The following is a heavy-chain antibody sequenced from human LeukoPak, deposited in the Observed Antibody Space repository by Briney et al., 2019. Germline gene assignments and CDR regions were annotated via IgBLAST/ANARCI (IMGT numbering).Heavy chain of an antibody. CDR1: GFTFSSHA. J-gene: IGHJ6*02. CDR3: AREGQAAAGKRGYYYYGMDV. CDR2: ISGSGGST. D-gene: IGHD6-13*01. Sequence: GGSLRLSCAASGFTFSSHAMNWVRQAPGKGLEWVSVISGSGGSTHYADSVKGRFTISRDNSKNSLYLQMNSLRAEDTAVYYCAREGQAAAGKRGYYYYGMDVWGQGTTVTVSS. V-gene: IGHV3-23*01.